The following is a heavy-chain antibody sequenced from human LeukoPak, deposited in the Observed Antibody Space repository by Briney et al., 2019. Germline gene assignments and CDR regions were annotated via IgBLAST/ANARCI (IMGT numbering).Heavy chain of an antibody. V-gene: IGHV3-23*01. CDR1: GFTFSSYA. CDR3: AKKYYGSGSSFCAFDI. CDR2: ISGSGGST. J-gene: IGHJ3*02. Sequence: GGSLRLSCAASGFTFSSYAMSWVRQAPGKGLEWVSAISGSGGSTYYADSVKGRFTISRDNSKNTLYLQMNSLRAEDTAVYYCAKKYYGSGSSFCAFDIWGQGTMVTVSS. D-gene: IGHD3-10*01.